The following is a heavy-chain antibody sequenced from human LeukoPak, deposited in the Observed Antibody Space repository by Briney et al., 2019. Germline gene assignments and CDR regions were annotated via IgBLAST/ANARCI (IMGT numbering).Heavy chain of an antibody. CDR2: IYYSGST. D-gene: IGHD3-3*01. CDR3: ARLSTYYDFWSGYYIFDY. J-gene: IGHJ4*02. CDR1: GGSISSSSYY. V-gene: IGHV4-39*01. Sequence: SETLSLTCTVSGGSISSSSYYWGWIRQPPGKGLEWIGSIYYSGSTYYNPSLKSRVTISVDTSKNQFSLKRSSVTAADTAVYYCARLSTYYDFWSGYYIFDYWGQGTLVTVSS.